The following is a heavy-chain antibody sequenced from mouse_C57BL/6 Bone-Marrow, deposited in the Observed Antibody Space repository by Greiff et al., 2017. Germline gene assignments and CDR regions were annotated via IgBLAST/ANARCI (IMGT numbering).Heavy chain of an antibody. V-gene: IGHV14-2*01. D-gene: IGHD1-1*01. CDR3: ARFITTVVAHWYFDG. Sequence: EVQLKESGAELVKPGASVKLSCTASGFNIKDYYMHWVKQRTEQGLEWIGRIDPEDGETKYAPKFQGKATITADTSANTAYLQLSSLTSEDTAVYYCARFITTVVAHWYFDGWGTGTTVTVAS. CDR1: GFNIKDYY. J-gene: IGHJ1*03. CDR2: IDPEDGET.